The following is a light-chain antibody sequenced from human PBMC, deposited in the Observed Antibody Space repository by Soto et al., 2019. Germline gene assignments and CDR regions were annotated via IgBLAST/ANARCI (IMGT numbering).Light chain of an antibody. CDR1: SSDVGGYNY. Sequence: SALTQPASVSGSPGQSITISCTGTSSDVGGYNYVSWYQQHPGKAPKLMIYDVSNRPSGVSNRFSGSKSGNTASLTISGLQAEDEADYYCSSYTSSSTLVVFGGGTTLTVL. CDR2: DVS. V-gene: IGLV2-14*01. J-gene: IGLJ2*01. CDR3: SSYTSSSTLVV.